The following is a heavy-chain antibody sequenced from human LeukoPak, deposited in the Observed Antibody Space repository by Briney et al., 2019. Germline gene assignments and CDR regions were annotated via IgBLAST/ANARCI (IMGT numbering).Heavy chain of an antibody. CDR3: ARDLYSSGWYNPQPGPTYYYYMDV. CDR2: INPSGGST. J-gene: IGHJ6*03. D-gene: IGHD6-19*01. Sequence: ASVNVSCKASGYTFTSYYMHWVRQAPRQGLEWMGIINPSGGSTSYAQKFQGRVTMTRDTSTSTVYMELSSLRSEDTAVYYSARDLYSSGWYNPQPGPTYYYYMDVWGKGTTVTVSS. V-gene: IGHV1-46*01. CDR1: GYTFTSYY.